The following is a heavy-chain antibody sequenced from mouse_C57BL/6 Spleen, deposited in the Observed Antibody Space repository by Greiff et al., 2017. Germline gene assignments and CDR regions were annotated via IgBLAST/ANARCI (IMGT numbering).Heavy chain of an antibody. CDR1: GYTFTDYY. J-gene: IGHJ2*01. D-gene: IGHD2-4*01. Sequence: VQRVESGAELVRPGASVRLSCKASGYTFTDYYINWVKQRPGQGLEWIARIYPGSGNTYYNEKFKGKATLTAEKSSSTAYMQLSSLTSEDSAVYFCARRGYYDYGYFDYWGQGTTLTVSS. CDR2: IYPGSGNT. V-gene: IGHV1-76*01. CDR3: ARRGYYDYGYFDY.